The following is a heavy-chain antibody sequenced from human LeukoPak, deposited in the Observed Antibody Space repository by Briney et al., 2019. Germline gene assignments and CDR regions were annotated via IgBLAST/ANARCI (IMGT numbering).Heavy chain of an antibody. CDR2: ISSSSSYT. CDR3: ARFGKTHDAFDI. D-gene: IGHD1-1*01. Sequence: PGGSLRLSCAASGFSFSDYYMSWIGQAPGKGLEWVSYISSSSSYTNYADSVKGRFTISRDNAKNSLYLQMNSLRAEGTAVYYCARFGKTHDAFDIWGQGTMVTVS. V-gene: IGHV3-11*03. CDR1: GFSFSDYY. J-gene: IGHJ3*02.